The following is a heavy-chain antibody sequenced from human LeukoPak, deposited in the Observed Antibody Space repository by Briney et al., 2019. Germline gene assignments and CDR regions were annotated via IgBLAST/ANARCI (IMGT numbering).Heavy chain of an antibody. V-gene: IGHV3-48*03. CDR3: ARDRGTATVRSFDI. D-gene: IGHD4-17*01. CDR2: ISSSGDTI. J-gene: IGHJ3*02. Sequence: TGGSLRLSCAGSGFTFSSYEMNWVRQAPGKGREWVSYISSSGDTIHYTDSVKGRFTISRDNGKNSLYLQMNSLRAEDTAVYYCARDRGTATVRSFDIWGQGTVVTVSS. CDR1: GFTFSSYE.